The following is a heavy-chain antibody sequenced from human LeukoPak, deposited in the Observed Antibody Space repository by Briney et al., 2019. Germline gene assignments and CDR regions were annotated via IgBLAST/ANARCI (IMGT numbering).Heavy chain of an antibody. CDR2: IIPIFGTA. CDR3: VVDITGTIEVDYYYYGMDV. Sequence: SVKVSCKASGGTFSSYAISWVRQAPGQGLEWMGGIIPIFGTANYAQKFQGRVTITADESTSTAYMELSSLRSEDTAVYYCVVDITGTIEVDYYYYGMDVWGQGTTVAVSS. CDR1: GGTFSSYA. V-gene: IGHV1-69*13. J-gene: IGHJ6*02. D-gene: IGHD1-7*01.